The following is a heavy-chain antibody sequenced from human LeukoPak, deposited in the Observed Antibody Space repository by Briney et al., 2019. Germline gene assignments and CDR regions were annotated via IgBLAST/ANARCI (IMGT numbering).Heavy chain of an antibody. Sequence: GGSLRLSCVASGLTFSNYGMHWVRQAPGKGLEGVAFIRYDGSNKNYADSVKGRFTISRDNSKNTLFLQMNSLRAEDTAVYYCAKDSCSRTSCYDFHYWGQGTLVTVSS. V-gene: IGHV3-30*02. D-gene: IGHD2-2*01. J-gene: IGHJ4*02. CDR1: GLTFSNYG. CDR2: IRYDGSNK. CDR3: AKDSCSRTSCYDFHY.